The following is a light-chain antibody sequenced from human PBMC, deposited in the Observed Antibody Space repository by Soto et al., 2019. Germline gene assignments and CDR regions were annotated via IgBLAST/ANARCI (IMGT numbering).Light chain of an antibody. CDR1: SSDVGGYNY. V-gene: IGLV2-14*01. CDR2: EVS. J-gene: IGLJ1*01. Sequence: QSALTQPASVSGSPGQSITISCTGTSSDVGGYNYVSWYQQHPGKAPKLMIYEVSNRPSGVSNRFSGSKSGNTASLTISGLQAEDEADYFCSYYTSSSTTVFGPGTKLTVL. CDR3: SYYTSSSTTV.